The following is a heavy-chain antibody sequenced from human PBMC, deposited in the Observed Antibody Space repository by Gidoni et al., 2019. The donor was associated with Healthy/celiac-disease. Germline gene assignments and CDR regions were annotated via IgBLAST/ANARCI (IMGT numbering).Heavy chain of an antibody. CDR1: GYTFTSYY. V-gene: IGHV1-46*01. CDR3: ARGRADLPYYYDSSGYYSNPDFDY. CDR2: SNPSGGST. J-gene: IGHJ4*02. Sequence: QVQLVQSGAEVKKPGASVKVSCKASGYTFTSYYMHWVRPAPGHWLEWMGISNPSGGSTSYAQKFQGRVTMTRDTSTSTVYMELSSLRSEDTAVYYCARGRADLPYYYDSSGYYSNPDFDYWGQGTLVTVSS. D-gene: IGHD3-22*01.